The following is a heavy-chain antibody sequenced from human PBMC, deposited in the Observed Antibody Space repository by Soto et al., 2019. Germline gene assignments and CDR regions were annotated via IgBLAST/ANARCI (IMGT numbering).Heavy chain of an antibody. CDR1: GGSFSTYA. V-gene: IGHV1-69*01. J-gene: IGHJ4*02. CDR2: IIPTFGSA. D-gene: IGHD1-26*01. CDR3: ARGREMARSKFYLDY. Sequence: QVQLVQSGAEVKKPGSSVKVSCKASGGSFSTYAINWVRQAPGQGLEWMGGIIPTFGSANNAQEFQGRVKITASESTSTVFMELASRRSDDTAGDYCARGREMARSKFYLDYWGQGTLVTVSS.